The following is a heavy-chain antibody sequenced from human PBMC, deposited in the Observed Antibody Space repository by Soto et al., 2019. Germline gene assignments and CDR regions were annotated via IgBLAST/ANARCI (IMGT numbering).Heavy chain of an antibody. CDR1: GGSISSYY. CDR3: AGPNEGYYDILAF. CDR2: IYYSGST. Sequence: PSETLSLTCTVSGGSISSYYWSWIRQPPGKGLEWIGYIYYSGSTNYNPSLKSRVTISVDTSKNQFSLKLSSVTAEDTAVYYCAGPNEGYYDILAFWGQGTLVTVSS. D-gene: IGHD3-9*01. V-gene: IGHV4-59*01. J-gene: IGHJ4*02.